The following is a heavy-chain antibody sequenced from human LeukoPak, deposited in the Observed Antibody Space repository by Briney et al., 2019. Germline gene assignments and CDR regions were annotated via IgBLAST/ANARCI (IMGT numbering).Heavy chain of an antibody. CDR3: ARLVWNWNDHFDS. Sequence: PSDIPLRTCRHSGDSFRTVDWSWSRQPPGKELKWIGYIQASGDTSFNPALKSRVTVSVDTSKNAFSLHLSSVTAADTAVYYCARLVWNWNDHFDSWGQGILVTVSS. CDR1: GDSFRTVD. CDR2: IQASGDT. J-gene: IGHJ4*02. V-gene: IGHV4-4*09. D-gene: IGHD1-1*01.